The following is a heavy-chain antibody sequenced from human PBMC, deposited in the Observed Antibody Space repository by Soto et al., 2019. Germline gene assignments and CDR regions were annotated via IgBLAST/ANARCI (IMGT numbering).Heavy chain of an antibody. CDR3: AKDREAGSYYYYYYGMDV. Sequence: GGSLRLSCEASGFTFDDYAMHWVRQAPGKGLEWVSGISWNSGSIGYADSVKGRFTISRDNAKNSLYLQMDSVRAEDTALYYCAKDREAGSYYYYYYGMDVWGQGATVTVSS. J-gene: IGHJ6*02. CDR2: ISWNSGSI. CDR1: GFTFDDYA. D-gene: IGHD1-26*01. V-gene: IGHV3-9*01.